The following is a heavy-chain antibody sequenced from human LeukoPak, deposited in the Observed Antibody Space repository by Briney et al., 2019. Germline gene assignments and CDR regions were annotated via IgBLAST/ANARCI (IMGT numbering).Heavy chain of an antibody. CDR1: GFTFSNYY. V-gene: IGHV3-7*01. Sequence: PGGSLRLSCAASGFTFSNYYMSWVRQAPGKGLEWVANIGQDGSDKFYVDSVKGRFTVSRDNARNSLYLQMSSLRVEDTAVYYCAREAVYDDYDDAFDIWGQGTMVTVSS. D-gene: IGHD4-17*01. CDR3: AREAVYDDYDDAFDI. CDR2: IGQDGSDK. J-gene: IGHJ3*02.